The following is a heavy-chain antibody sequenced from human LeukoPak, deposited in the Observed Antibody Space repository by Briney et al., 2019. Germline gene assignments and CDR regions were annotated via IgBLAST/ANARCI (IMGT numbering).Heavy chain of an antibody. Sequence: PSQTLSLTCTVSGGSISSGGYYWSWIRQHPGKGLEWIGYIYYSGSTYYNPSLKSRVTISVDTSKNQFSLKLSSVTAADTAVYCCARDTYGSGTFDYWGQGTLVTVSS. V-gene: IGHV4-31*03. CDR2: IYYSGST. CDR3: ARDTYGSGTFDY. CDR1: GGSISSGGYY. D-gene: IGHD3-10*01. J-gene: IGHJ4*02.